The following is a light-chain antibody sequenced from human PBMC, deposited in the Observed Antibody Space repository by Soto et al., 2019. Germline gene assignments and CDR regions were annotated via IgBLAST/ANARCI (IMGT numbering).Light chain of an antibody. CDR1: YSISSL. Sequence: ETQMTQPPSTLSASVVDRVTITCSASYSISSLLAWYQVKPGKAPKLLIYDASNLESGVPSRFSGSGSGTRFTLILTRLQSDDSATYYCHQYNSYLPKWPLGQGTKVDLK. V-gene: IGKV1-5*01. CDR2: DAS. CDR3: HQYNSYLPKWP. J-gene: IGKJ1*01.